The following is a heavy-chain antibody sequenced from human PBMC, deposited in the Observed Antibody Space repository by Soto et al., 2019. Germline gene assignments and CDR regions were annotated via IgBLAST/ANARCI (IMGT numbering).Heavy chain of an antibody. V-gene: IGHV4-59*01. CDR2: IYYSGST. CDR1: GGSISSYY. CDR3: ARAPRSRPVRFRDCSSTSCYPDAYNWFDP. J-gene: IGHJ5*02. Sequence: SETLSLTCTVSGGSISSYYWSWIRQPPGKGLEWIGYIYYSGSTNYNPSLKSRVAISVDTSKNQFSLKLSSVTAADTAVYYCARAPRSRPVRFRDCSSTSCYPDAYNWFDPWGQGTLVTVSS. D-gene: IGHD2-2*01.